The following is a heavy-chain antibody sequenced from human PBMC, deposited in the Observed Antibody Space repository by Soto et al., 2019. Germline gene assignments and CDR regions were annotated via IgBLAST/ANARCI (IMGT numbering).Heavy chain of an antibody. CDR3: AKDGEYEYFDY. CDR2: INNNIGRK. CDR1: GLSFISYT. D-gene: IGHD3-10*01. V-gene: IGHV3-23*01. Sequence: GGSLRLSCAASGLSFISYTINWVRQAPWKGLEWVSSINNNIGRKYYADSVKGRFNISRDNSKNTLFLQMNSLKAEDTAVYFCAKDGEYEYFDYWGQGNQITVSS. J-gene: IGHJ4*02.